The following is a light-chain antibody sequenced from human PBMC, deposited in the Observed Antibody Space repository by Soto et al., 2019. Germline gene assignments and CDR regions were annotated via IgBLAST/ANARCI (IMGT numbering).Light chain of an antibody. J-gene: IGKJ2*01. V-gene: IGKV3-20*01. CDR2: GAS. CDR1: QSVRSNY. Sequence: EIVLTQSPGTLSLSPGERATLSCRASQSVRSNYLAWYQQKPGQAPRLLIYGASSRATGIPDRFSGSGSGTDFTLTISILEPEDFAVYYCQHYGSSAYTFGQGTTLEIK. CDR3: QHYGSSAYT.